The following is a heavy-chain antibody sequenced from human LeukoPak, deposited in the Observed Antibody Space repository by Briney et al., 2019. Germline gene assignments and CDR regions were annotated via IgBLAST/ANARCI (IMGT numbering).Heavy chain of an antibody. Sequence: ASVKVSCKASGYTFTGYYMHWVRQAPGQGLEWMGRINPNSGGTNYAQKFQGRVTMTRDTSISTAYMELSRLRSDDTAVYYCTHSTAMVRIFDYWGQGTLVTVSS. CDR2: INPNSGGT. CDR3: THSTAMVRIFDY. V-gene: IGHV1-2*06. CDR1: GYTFTGYY. J-gene: IGHJ4*02. D-gene: IGHD5-18*01.